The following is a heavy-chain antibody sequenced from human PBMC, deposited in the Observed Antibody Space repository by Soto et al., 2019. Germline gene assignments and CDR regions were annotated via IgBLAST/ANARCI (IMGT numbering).Heavy chain of an antibody. Sequence: PSETLSLTCAVYGGSFSGYSWSWIRQPPGKGLEWIGEINDRGSTNYNPSLKSRVTISVDTSKNQFSLKLSSVTAADTAVYYCARVGLLVRGKKDVWGKGTTVTVSS. D-gene: IGHD3-10*01. J-gene: IGHJ6*04. CDR1: GGSFSGYS. CDR2: INDRGST. CDR3: ARVGLLVRGKKDV. V-gene: IGHV4-34*01.